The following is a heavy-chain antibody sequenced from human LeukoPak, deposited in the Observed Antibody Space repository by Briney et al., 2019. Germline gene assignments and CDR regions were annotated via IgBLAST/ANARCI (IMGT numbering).Heavy chain of an antibody. CDR1: GFTFSSYA. D-gene: IGHD3-22*01. Sequence: QPGRSLRLSCAASGFTFSSYAMHWVRQAPGKGLEWVAVISYDGSNKYYADSVKGRFTISRDNSKNTLYLQMNSLRAEDTAVYYCARAVGYDSSGSRDSWGQGPLAPVS. CDR3: ARAVGYDSSGSRDS. J-gene: IGHJ4*02. CDR2: ISYDGSNK. V-gene: IGHV3-30-3*01.